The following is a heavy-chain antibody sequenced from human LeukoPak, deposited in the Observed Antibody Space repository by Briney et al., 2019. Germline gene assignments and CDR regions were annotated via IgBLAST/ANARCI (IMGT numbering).Heavy chain of an antibody. J-gene: IGHJ3*02. Sequence: SETLSLTCTVSGGSISSGGYYWSWIRQHPGKGLEWIGYIYYSGSTYYNPSLRSRVTISVDTSKNQFSLKLSSVTAAGTAVYYCARGYPRDAFDIWGQGTMVTVSS. V-gene: IGHV4-31*03. CDR3: ARGYPRDAFDI. CDR1: GGSISSGGYY. D-gene: IGHD1-26*01. CDR2: IYYSGST.